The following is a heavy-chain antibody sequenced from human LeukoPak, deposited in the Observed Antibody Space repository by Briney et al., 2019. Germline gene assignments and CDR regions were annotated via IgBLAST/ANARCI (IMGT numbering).Heavy chain of an antibody. CDR2: ISPGGEIL. Sequence: PGGSLRLSCAASGFTFSSYSMNWVRQAPGKGLEWVSAISPGGEILYYADSVKGRFTISRDNSKDTVSLQMHSLRAEDTATYYCAKDDGWIYFNHWGQGTLVTVSS. CDR3: AKDDGWIYFNH. J-gene: IGHJ4*02. V-gene: IGHV3-23*01. CDR1: GFTFSSYS. D-gene: IGHD3-10*01.